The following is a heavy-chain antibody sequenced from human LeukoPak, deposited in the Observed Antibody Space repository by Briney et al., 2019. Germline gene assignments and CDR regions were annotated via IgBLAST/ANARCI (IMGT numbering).Heavy chain of an antibody. V-gene: IGHV3-21*01. CDR1: GFTFSSYS. CDR3: ARDTPPSRYCSSISCYNFDY. CDR2: ISSSSTHI. D-gene: IGHD2-2*01. Sequence: GGSLRLSCAASGFTFSSYSMNWVRQAPGKGLEWVSFISSSSTHIYYADSLKGRLTISRDNAKNSLYLQMNSLRAEDTAVYYCARDTPPSRYCSSISCYNFDYWGQGTLVTVSS. J-gene: IGHJ4*02.